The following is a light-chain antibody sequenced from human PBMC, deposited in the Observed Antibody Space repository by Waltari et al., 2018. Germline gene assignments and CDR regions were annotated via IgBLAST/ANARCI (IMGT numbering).Light chain of an antibody. CDR3: QEYDSLPVT. Sequence: DIQMTQSPSTLSASVGDRVTITCRASQSVKNNLAWYQQKAGEAPKVMIHKASRVEGGVPSRFGGSGYGTEFTLTISILQPDDFATYYCQEYDSLPVTFGGGTKVEIK. J-gene: IGKJ4*01. V-gene: IGKV1-5*03. CDR2: KAS. CDR1: QSVKNN.